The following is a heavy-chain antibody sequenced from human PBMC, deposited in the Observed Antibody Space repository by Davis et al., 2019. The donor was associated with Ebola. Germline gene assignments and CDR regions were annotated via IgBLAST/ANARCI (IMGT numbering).Heavy chain of an antibody. CDR2: IIPIFGTA. CDR3: AGYKRYCSGGSCDY. V-gene: IGHV1-69*06. J-gene: IGHJ4*02. Sequence: SVKVSCKASGGTFSSYAISWVRQAPGQGLEWMGGIIPIFGTANYAQKFQGRVTITADKSTSTAYMELSSLRSEDTAVYYCAGYKRYCSGGSCDYWGQGTLVTVSS. D-gene: IGHD2-15*01. CDR1: GGTFSSYA.